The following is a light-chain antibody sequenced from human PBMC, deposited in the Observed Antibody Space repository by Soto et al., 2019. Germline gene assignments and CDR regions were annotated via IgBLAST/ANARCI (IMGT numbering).Light chain of an antibody. Sequence: EIVLTQSPGTLSLSPGERATLSCRASQSISSNYVAWYQQKPGQAPRLLIYDASSRATGIPNRFSGSGSGTDFTLTISRLEPEDFAVFYCQQYGDSPKFGQGTRWIS. CDR2: DAS. J-gene: IGKJ1*01. V-gene: IGKV3-20*01. CDR1: QSISSNY. CDR3: QQYGDSPK.